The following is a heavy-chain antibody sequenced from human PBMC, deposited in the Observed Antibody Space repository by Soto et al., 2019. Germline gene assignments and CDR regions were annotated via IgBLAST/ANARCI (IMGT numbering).Heavy chain of an antibody. D-gene: IGHD1-26*01. J-gene: IGHJ5*02. V-gene: IGHV3-23*01. CDR2: ISDSGITT. Sequence: EVQLLESGGGLIQPGGSLRLSCAGSAFTFSDYAMAWVRQAPGKGLEWVSGISDSGITTRYADSVKGRCTISRDNSKNILFLQMRSLRAADTGVYYCARDARRTGIVGQWVAWGQGTLVTVSS. CDR3: ARDARRTGIVGQWVA. CDR1: AFTFSDYA.